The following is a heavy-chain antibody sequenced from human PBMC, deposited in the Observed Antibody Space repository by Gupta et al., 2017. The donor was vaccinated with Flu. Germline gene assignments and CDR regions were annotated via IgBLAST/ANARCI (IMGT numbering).Heavy chain of an antibody. CDR3: HSSSWSLNVGERNFDY. CDR2: ISWNSGSI. J-gene: IGHJ4*02. D-gene: IGHD6-13*01. Sequence: EVQLVESGGGLVQPGRSLRLSCAASGFTFDDYAMHWFRQAPGKGLEWVSGISWNSGSIGYADSVKGRFTISRDNAKNSLYLQMNSLRAEDTALYYCHSSSWSLNVGERNFDYWGQGTLVTVSS. CDR1: GFTFDDYA. V-gene: IGHV3-9*01.